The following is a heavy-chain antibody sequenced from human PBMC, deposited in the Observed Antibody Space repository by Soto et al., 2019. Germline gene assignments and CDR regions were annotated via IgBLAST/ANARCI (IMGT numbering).Heavy chain of an antibody. J-gene: IGHJ4*02. CDR1: GFTFSSYS. Sequence: VGSLRLCCAASGFTFSSYSINCVRQAPGKGLEWVSSISSSSSYIYYADSVKGRFTISRDNAKNSLYLQMNSLRAEDTAVYYCARDHPVYDILTGYPFDYWGQGTLVTVSS. CDR3: ARDHPVYDILTGYPFDY. V-gene: IGHV3-21*01. D-gene: IGHD3-9*01. CDR2: ISSSSSYI.